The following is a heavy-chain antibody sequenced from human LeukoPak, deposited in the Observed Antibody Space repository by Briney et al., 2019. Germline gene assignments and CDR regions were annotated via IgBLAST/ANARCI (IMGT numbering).Heavy chain of an antibody. Sequence: PSETLSLTCTVSGGSISSYYRSWIRQPPGKGLEWIGYIYYSGSTNYNPSLKSRVTISVDTSRNQFSLKMSSVTAADTAVYYCARDGYSGNDGLWGQGTLVTVSS. D-gene: IGHD5-12*01. CDR3: ARDGYSGNDGL. CDR2: IYYSGST. CDR1: GGSISSYY. V-gene: IGHV4-59*01. J-gene: IGHJ4*02.